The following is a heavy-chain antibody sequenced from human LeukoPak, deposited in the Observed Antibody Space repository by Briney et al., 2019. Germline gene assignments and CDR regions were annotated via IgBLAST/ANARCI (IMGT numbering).Heavy chain of an antibody. CDR3: AKRNSNYFFDY. Sequence: PGGSLRLSCAASGFIVSSNYMSWVRQAPGKGLEWVAVIYSSGRTYYSDSVKGRFTISRDNSKSMLYLQMNSLRAEDTAVYYCAKRNSNYFFDYWGQGTLVTVSS. V-gene: IGHV3-53*01. J-gene: IGHJ4*02. CDR2: IYSSGRT. D-gene: IGHD1/OR15-1a*01. CDR1: GFIVSSNY.